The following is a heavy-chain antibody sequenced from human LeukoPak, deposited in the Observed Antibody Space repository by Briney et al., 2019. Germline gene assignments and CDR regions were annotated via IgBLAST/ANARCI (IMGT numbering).Heavy chain of an antibody. CDR2: IYYSGST. CDR3: ASTSGYCSSTSCSSYWYFDL. Sequence: SEALSLTCTVSGGSISSYYWSWIRQPLGKGLEWIGYIYYSGSTNYNPSLKSRVTISVDTSKNQFSLKLSSVTAADTAVYYCASTSGYCSSTSCSSYWYFDLWGRGTLVTVSS. J-gene: IGHJ2*01. D-gene: IGHD2-2*01. CDR1: GGSISSYY. V-gene: IGHV4-59*08.